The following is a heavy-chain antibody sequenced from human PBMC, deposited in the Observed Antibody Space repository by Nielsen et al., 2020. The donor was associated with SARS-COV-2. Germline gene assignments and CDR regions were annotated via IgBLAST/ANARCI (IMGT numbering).Heavy chain of an antibody. J-gene: IGHJ6*03. CDR3: ARGGVVPALFYYYYIDV. V-gene: IGHV3-23*01. Sequence: GGSLRLSCAASGFTFSSYAMSWVRQAPGKGLEWVSAISGSGGSTYYADSVKGRFTISRDNSKNTLYLQMNSLRAEDTAVYYCARGGVVPALFYYYYIDVWGKGTKVTVSS. CDR1: GFTFSSYA. D-gene: IGHD3-3*01. CDR2: ISGSGGST.